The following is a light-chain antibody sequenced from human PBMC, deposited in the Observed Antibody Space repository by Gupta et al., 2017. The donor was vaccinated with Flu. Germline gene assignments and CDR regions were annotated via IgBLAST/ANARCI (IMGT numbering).Light chain of an antibody. J-gene: IGKJ2*02. V-gene: IGKV1-33*01. Sequence: DIPMTQSPSSLSASVGDRVTLSCQASQDITTYLSWYQQKPGKAPKLLIDDASSLGTGVPARFRGSGYGTEFTFTISSLQPEDIATYYCQQYPGTFGQGTKLEIK. CDR3: QQYPGT. CDR2: DAS. CDR1: QDITTY.